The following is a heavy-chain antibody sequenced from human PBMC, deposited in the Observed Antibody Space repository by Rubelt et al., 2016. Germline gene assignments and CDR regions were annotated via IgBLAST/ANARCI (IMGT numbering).Heavy chain of an antibody. CDR2: IYPGDSSV. Sequence: PGESLKISCKSSGYTFTSYWIGWVRQMPGKGLEWMGIIYPGDSSVIYSPSFQGQVTISADRSISTAYLQWSSLKASDTAMYYCARRAQDCSGGSCYSGNWFDLWGQGTLVTVSS. D-gene: IGHD2-15*01. J-gene: IGHJ5*02. V-gene: IGHV5-51*01. CDR3: ARRAQDCSGGSCYSGNWFDL. CDR1: GYTFTSYW.